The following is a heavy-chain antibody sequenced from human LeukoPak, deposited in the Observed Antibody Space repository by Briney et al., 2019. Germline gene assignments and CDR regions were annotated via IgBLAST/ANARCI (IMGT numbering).Heavy chain of an antibody. CDR3: VREGGNYLRQPILQYPKGDY. Sequence: GGSLRLSCAASGFTFSSYSMNWVRQAPGKGLEWVSSISSSSYIYYADSVKGRFTISRDNSKNTLSLQMNSLRTEDTAVYYCVREGGNYLRQPILQYPKGDYWGQGTLVTVSS. D-gene: IGHD1-26*01. CDR2: ISSSSYI. V-gene: IGHV3-21*01. J-gene: IGHJ4*02. CDR1: GFTFSSYS.